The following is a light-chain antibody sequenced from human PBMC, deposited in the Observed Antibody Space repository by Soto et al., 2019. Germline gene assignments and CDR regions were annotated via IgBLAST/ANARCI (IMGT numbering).Light chain of an antibody. CDR3: QQYYTPLTWT. V-gene: IGKV4-1*01. Sequence: DIVMTQSPDSLAVSLGERATINCKSSQSVLYSSNNKNYLAWYQQKPGQPPKLLMYWASTRESGVPDRFSGSGSGTDFTLTIRSLQAEDVAVYYCQQYYTPLTWTFGQGTKVDI. J-gene: IGKJ1*01. CDR2: WAS. CDR1: QSVLYSSNNKNY.